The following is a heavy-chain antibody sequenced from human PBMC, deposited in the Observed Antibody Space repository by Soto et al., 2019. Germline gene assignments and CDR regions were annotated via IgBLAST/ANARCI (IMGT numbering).Heavy chain of an antibody. CDR2: IYSADTT. CDR1: GFTVSSNY. Sequence: EVQLVESGGGLIQPGGSLRLSCAASGFTVSSNYMNWVRQVPGKGLEWVSVIYSADTTDYADSVKGRFTISRDTSKNTLFLQMNNLRADATAVYYCARGQRGYDFWTGYLFDYWGQGTLVTVSS. J-gene: IGHJ4*02. CDR3: ARGQRGYDFWTGYLFDY. D-gene: IGHD3-3*01. V-gene: IGHV3-53*01.